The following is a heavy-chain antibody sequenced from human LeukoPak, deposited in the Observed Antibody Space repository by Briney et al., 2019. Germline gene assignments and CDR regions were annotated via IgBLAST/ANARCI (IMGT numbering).Heavy chain of an antibody. CDR1: GFTFSSYS. V-gene: IGHV3-21*01. Sequence: GGSLRLSCAASGFTFSSYSMNWVRQAPGKGLEWVSSISSSSSYIYYADSVKGRFTISRDNAKNSLYLQMNSLRAEDTAVYYCARHNTVAKIFDYWGQGTLVTVSS. CDR2: ISSSSSYI. CDR3: ARHNTVAKIFDY. D-gene: IGHD4-23*01. J-gene: IGHJ4*02.